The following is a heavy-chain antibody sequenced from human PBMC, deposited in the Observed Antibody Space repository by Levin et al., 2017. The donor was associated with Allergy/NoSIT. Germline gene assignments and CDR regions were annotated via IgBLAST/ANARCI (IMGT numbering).Heavy chain of an antibody. D-gene: IGHD6-19*01. Sequence: LSLTCVASGFTFDDYAMHWVRQPPGKGLEWVSIINWNSGTIAYADSVKGRFTVSRDNAKNSLYLQMNSLRTEDTALYYCVRDVYLGQWPPQYTMNVWGQGTAVTVS. V-gene: IGHV3-9*01. CDR1: GFTFDDYA. CDR3: VRDVYLGQWPPQYTMNV. CDR2: INWNSGTI. J-gene: IGHJ6*02.